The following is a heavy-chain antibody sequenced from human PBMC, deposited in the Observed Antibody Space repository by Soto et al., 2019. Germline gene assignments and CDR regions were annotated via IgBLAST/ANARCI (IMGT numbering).Heavy chain of an antibody. CDR3: ARGPRQIIVVVIGWFDP. D-gene: IGHD3-22*01. Sequence: EASVKVSCKASGYTFTSYAMHWVRQAPGQRLEWMGWINAGNGNTKYSQKFQGRVTITRDTSASTAYMELSSLRSEDTAVYYCARGPRQIIVVVIGWFDPWGQGTLVTVSS. CDR2: INAGNGNT. J-gene: IGHJ5*02. CDR1: GYTFTSYA. V-gene: IGHV1-3*01.